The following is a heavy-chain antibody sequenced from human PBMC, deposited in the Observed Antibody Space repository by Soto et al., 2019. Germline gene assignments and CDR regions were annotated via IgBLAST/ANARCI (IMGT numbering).Heavy chain of an antibody. CDR3: AKDIYFEEGPWDY. J-gene: IGHJ4*02. V-gene: IGHV3-23*01. CDR1: KFTFSSYA. D-gene: IGHD1-26*01. Sequence: EVQLLESGGGLVQPGGSLRLSCAASKFTFSSYAMSWVRQAPGKGLEWVSAISGSGGSTYYADSVKGRFTISRDNSKNTLYLQMNSLRVEDTAVYYCAKDIYFEEGPWDYWGQGTLVTVSS. CDR2: ISGSGGST.